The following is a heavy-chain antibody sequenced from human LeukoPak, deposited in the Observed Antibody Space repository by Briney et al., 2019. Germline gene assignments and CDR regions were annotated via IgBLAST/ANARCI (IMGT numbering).Heavy chain of an antibody. CDR1: GYSISSGYY. D-gene: IGHD2-15*01. CDR3: ARASGGSYLLDY. CDR2: IYHSGST. Sequence: SETLSLTCTVSGYSISSGYYWGWIRQPPGKGLEWIGSIYHSGSTYYNPSLKSRVTISVDTSKNQFSLKLSSVTAADTAVYYCARASGGSYLLDYWGQGTLVTVSS. J-gene: IGHJ4*02. V-gene: IGHV4-38-2*02.